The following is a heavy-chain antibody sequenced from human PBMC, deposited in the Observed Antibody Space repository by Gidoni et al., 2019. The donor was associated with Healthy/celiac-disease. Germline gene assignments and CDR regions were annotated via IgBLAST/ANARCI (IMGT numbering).Heavy chain of an antibody. CDR2: IIPIFGTA. V-gene: IGHV1-69*06. D-gene: IGHD3-9*01. Sequence: QVQLVQSGAEVKKTGSSVKVSCKAYGGTFSSYAISWVRQAPGQGLEWMGGIIPIFGTANYAQKFQGRVTITADKSTSTAYMELSSLRSEDTAVYYCARDRDFDWLSNYFDYWGQGTLVTVSS. J-gene: IGHJ4*02. CDR3: ARDRDFDWLSNYFDY. CDR1: GGTFSSYA.